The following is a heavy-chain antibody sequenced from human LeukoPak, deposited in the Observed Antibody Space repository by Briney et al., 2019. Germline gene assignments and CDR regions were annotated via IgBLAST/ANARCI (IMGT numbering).Heavy chain of an antibody. CDR1: GGSISSGSYY. CDR3: ARDLDSSGWYWFDP. V-gene: IGHV4-61*02. D-gene: IGHD6-19*01. Sequence: PSETLSLTCTVSGGSISSGSYYWSWIRQPAGKGLEWIGRICTSGSTNYNPSLKSRVTISVDTSKNQFSLKLSSVTAADTAVYYCARDLDSSGWYWFDPWGQGTLVTVSS. J-gene: IGHJ5*02. CDR2: ICTSGST.